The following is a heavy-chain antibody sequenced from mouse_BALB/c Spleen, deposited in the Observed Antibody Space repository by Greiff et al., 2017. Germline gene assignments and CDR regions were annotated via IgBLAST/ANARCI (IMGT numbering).Heavy chain of an antibody. Sequence: QVQLQQSGPSLVQPSQSLSITCTVSGFSLTSYGVHWVRQSPGKGLEWLGVIWRGGSTDYNATFISRLSISKDNSKSQVYFKMTSLQANDPAIYYCAIYGYDAPMDYWGQGTSVTVSA. CDR3: AIYGYDAPMDY. V-gene: IGHV2-2*02. J-gene: IGHJ4*01. CDR1: GFSLTSYG. CDR2: IWRGGST. D-gene: IGHD2-2*01.